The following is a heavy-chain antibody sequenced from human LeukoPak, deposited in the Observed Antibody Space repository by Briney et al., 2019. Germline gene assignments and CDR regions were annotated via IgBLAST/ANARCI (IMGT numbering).Heavy chain of an antibody. CDR1: GYSISSGYY. V-gene: IGHV4-38-2*01. CDR2: IYHSGNT. J-gene: IGHJ4*02. CDR3: ARAAAIAVTGGAFDY. D-gene: IGHD6-13*01. Sequence: PSETLSLTCAVSGYSISSGYYWGWIRQPPGPGLEWIANIYHSGNTYYNPSLKSRVTISVDTSKNQFSLKLSSVTAADTAVYYCARAAAIAVTGGAFDYWGQGTLVTVSS.